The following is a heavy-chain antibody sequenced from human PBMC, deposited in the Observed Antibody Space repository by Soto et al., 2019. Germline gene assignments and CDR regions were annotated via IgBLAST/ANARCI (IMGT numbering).Heavy chain of an antibody. CDR1: GGSFSGYY. D-gene: IGHD6-13*01. V-gene: IGHV4-34*01. CDR3: ARVGYSSSWYRRGAFDI. Sequence: QVQLQQWGAGLLKPSETLSLTCAVYGGSFSGYYWSWIRQPPRKGLEWIGGINHSGSTNNNPSLKSRVTISVDTSKNQFSLKLTSVTAADTAVYYCARVGYSSSWYRRGAFDIWGQGTMVTVSS. CDR2: INHSGST. J-gene: IGHJ3*02.